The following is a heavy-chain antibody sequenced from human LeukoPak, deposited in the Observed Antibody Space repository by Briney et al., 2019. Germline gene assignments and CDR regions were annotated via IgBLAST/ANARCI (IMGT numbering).Heavy chain of an antibody. Sequence: PGGSLRLSCAASGFTFSSYAMSWVRQAPGKGLEWLSAISGSGGSTYYADSVKGRFTISRDNSKNTLYLQMNSLRAEDTAVYYCAKDTLLYDSSGYYTFDYWGQGTLVTVSS. D-gene: IGHD3-22*01. J-gene: IGHJ4*02. CDR3: AKDTLLYDSSGYYTFDY. V-gene: IGHV3-23*01. CDR1: GFTFSSYA. CDR2: ISGSGGST.